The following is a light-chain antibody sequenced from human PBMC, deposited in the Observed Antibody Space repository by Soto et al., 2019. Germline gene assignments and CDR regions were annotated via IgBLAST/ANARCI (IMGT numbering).Light chain of an antibody. CDR3: QSYDSSLSGPYVV. V-gene: IGLV1-40*01. CDR1: SSNIGAGYD. CDR2: GNS. Sequence: QSVLTQPPSVSGAPGQRVTISCTGSSSNIGAGYDVHWYQQLPGTAPKLLIYGNSNRPSGVPDRFSGSKSGTSASLAITGLQAEDEADCYCQSYDSSLSGPYVVFGGGTKLTVL. J-gene: IGLJ2*01.